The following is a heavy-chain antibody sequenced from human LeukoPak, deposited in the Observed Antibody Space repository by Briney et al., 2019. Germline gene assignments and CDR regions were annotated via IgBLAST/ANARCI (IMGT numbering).Heavy chain of an antibody. CDR2: ISAYNGNT. D-gene: IGHD6-19*01. J-gene: IGHJ4*02. V-gene: IGHV1-18*04. CDR3: ARRRPFGIAVADTVEDY. Sequence: ASVKVSCKVVAYDFTGCYIHWVRQAPGQGLEWMGWISAYNGNTNYAQKLQGRVTMTTDTSTSTAYMELRSLRSDDTAVYYCARRRPFGIAVADTVEDYWGQGTLVTVSS. CDR1: AYDFTGCY.